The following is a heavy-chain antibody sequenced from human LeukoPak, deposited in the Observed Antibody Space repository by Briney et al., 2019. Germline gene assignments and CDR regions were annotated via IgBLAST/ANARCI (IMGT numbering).Heavy chain of an antibody. CDR2: INAGNGHT. CDR3: ARGIWSARTVDYYLDY. J-gene: IGHJ4*02. Sequence: ASVKVSCTASGYTFSNYAIHWVRQAPGQRFEWMGWINAGNGHTKYSQNFQGRVTITRDSSASTAYMELSSLTSEDTAVYYCARGIWSARTVDYYLDYWGQGTLVTVSS. CDR1: GYTFSNYA. V-gene: IGHV1-3*01. D-gene: IGHD2-21*01.